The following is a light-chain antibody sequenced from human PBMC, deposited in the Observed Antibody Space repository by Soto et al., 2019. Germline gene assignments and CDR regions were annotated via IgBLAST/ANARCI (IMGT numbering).Light chain of an antibody. CDR1: QDIRTD. CDR2: AAS. V-gene: IGKV1-17*01. J-gene: IGKJ4*01. Sequence: DIQMTQSPSSLYESVGDKITITCRASQDIRTDLAWYQKKPGKAPRRLIYAASSLQSGVPSRFSGSGSGTEFTLTISSLQPEDFATYYCLQHNNYPPLTFGGGTNVEIK. CDR3: LQHNNYPPLT.